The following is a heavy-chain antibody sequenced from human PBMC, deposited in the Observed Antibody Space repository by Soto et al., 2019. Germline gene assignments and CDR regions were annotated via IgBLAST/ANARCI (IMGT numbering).Heavy chain of an antibody. V-gene: IGHV3-23*01. CDR2: ISGSGGST. CDR1: GFTFSSYA. CDR3: AKVTTTAKYYYYGMDV. Sequence: EVQLLESGGGLVQPGGSLRLSCAASGFTFSSYAMSSVRQAPGKGLEWVSAISGSGGSTYYADSVKGRFTISRDNSKNALYLRMNSLRAEDTVVYYCAKVTTTAKYYYYGMDVWGQGTTVTVSS. D-gene: IGHD4-17*01. J-gene: IGHJ6*02.